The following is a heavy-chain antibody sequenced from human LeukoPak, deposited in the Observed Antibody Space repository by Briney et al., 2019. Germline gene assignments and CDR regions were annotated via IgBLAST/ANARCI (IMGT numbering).Heavy chain of an antibody. CDR3: ARRPGATAFDY. CDR2: MSHSGST. D-gene: IGHD5-12*01. Sequence: SDTLSLTCSVSGGSINSFHWGWIRQPPGMGLEWIGYMSHSGSTNYNPSLQSRVTISIDTSKNPFSLQLSSVTAADTAVYYCARRPGATAFDYWGQGTLVAVSS. J-gene: IGHJ4*02. V-gene: IGHV4-59*07. CDR1: GGSINSFH.